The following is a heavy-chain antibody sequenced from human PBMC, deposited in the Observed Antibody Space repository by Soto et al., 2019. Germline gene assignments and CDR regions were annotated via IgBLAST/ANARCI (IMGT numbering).Heavy chain of an antibody. J-gene: IGHJ4*02. CDR2: IYHSGST. CDR1: GYSISSGYY. V-gene: IGHV4-38-2*02. D-gene: IGHD3-22*01. CDR3: ARDGVYYYDSSGYPNFDY. Sequence: LSLTFAVSGYSISSGYYWGWIRQPPGKGLEWIGSIYHSGSTYYNPSLKSRVTISVDTSKNQFSLKLSSVTAADTAVYYCARDGVYYYDSSGYPNFDYWGQGTLVTVSS.